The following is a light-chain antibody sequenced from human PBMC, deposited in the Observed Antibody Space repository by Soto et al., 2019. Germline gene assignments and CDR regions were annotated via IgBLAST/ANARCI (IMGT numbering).Light chain of an antibody. CDR1: QTLISSY. CDR3: QQYATSQA. V-gene: IGKV3-20*01. J-gene: IGKJ1*01. CDR2: GAS. Sequence: IVLTQSRGTLSLSPGDTATLSCRASQTLISSYLAWYQQKPGQAPRLLIYGASNRATGIQDRFSGSGSGTDFTLTISRLEPDDSAVYYCQQYATSQAFGQGTKLDIK.